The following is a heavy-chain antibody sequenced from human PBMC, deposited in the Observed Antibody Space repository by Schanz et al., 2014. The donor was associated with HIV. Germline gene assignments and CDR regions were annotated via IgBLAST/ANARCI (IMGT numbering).Heavy chain of an antibody. Sequence: QVHLQQWGAGLLKPSETLSLTCAVYGGSFSGHYWSWIRQPPGKGLEWIGEITHYGSTNYNPSLNSRVTISVDPSRNHFSLKVPSGTAADTAVYYCAKSGGDASYYYVSGSYSTGWLDPWGQGTLVTVSS. CDR2: ITHYGST. D-gene: IGHD3-10*01. J-gene: IGHJ5*02. CDR1: GGSFSGHY. CDR3: AKSGGDASYYYVSGSYSTGWLDP. V-gene: IGHV4-34*01.